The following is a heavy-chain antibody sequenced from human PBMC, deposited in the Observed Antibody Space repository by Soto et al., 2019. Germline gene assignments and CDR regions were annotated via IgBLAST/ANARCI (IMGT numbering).Heavy chain of an antibody. V-gene: IGHV3-9*01. Sequence: SLRLCCAASGFTFDDYAMHWVRQAPGKGLEWVSGISWNSGSIGYADSVKGRFTISRDNAKNSLYLQMNSLRAEDTALYYCAKDPLDYWGQGTLVTVSS. CDR1: GFTFDDYA. CDR3: AKDPLDY. J-gene: IGHJ4*02. CDR2: ISWNSGSI.